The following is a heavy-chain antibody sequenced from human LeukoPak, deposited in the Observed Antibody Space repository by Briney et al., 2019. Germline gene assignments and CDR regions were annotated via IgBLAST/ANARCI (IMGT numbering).Heavy chain of an antibody. D-gene: IGHD6-25*01. CDR1: GFTFSDCD. Sequence: GGSLRLSCTASGFTFSDCDMNWFRQARGKGLQWVSSISYMGDHRYYADSAKGRFTISRDNAKNSLYLQMDNLRADDTAVYYCGKAFPPLRVAAAGDYWGQGTLVTVSS. V-gene: IGHV3-21*06. J-gene: IGHJ4*02. CDR2: ISYMGDHR. CDR3: GKAFPPLRVAAAGDY.